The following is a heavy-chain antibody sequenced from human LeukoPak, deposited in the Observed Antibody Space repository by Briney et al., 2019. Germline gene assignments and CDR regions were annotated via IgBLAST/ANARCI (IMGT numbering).Heavy chain of an antibody. Sequence: PSETLSLTCTVSGASISSYYWSWIRQPPGKGLEWIGYIYYTGTTNYNPSLKSRVTISIDTSKNQFSLKLRSMTAADTAVYYCARDCLYSSSSGYFDSWGQGTLVTVSS. CDR2: IYYTGTT. V-gene: IGHV4-59*01. CDR1: GASISSYY. J-gene: IGHJ4*02. D-gene: IGHD6-6*01. CDR3: ARDCLYSSSSGYFDS.